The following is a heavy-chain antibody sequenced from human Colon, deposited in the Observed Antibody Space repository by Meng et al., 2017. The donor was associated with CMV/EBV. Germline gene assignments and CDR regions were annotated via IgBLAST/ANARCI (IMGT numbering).Heavy chain of an antibody. D-gene: IGHD3-10*01. V-gene: IGHV3-21*01. CDR1: GFTFGSYT. CDR3: VREVRRSWFDP. Sequence: CEVSGFTFGSYTMSWVRQAPGKGLEWVASINSYAYNIGYADSVKGRFTISRDNAKNSLYLQMNSLGAEDTAVYFCVREVRRSWFDPWGQGTLVTVSS. CDR2: INSYAYNI. J-gene: IGHJ5*02.